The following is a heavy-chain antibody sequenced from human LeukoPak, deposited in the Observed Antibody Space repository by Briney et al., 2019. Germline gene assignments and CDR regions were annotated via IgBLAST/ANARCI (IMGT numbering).Heavy chain of an antibody. J-gene: IGHJ4*02. CDR1: GGSISSSNW. D-gene: IGHD3-10*01. Sequence: SGTLSLTCAVSGGSISSSNWWSWVRQPPGKGLEWIGEIYHSGSTNYNPSLKSRVTISVDKSKNQFSLKLSSVTAADTAVYYCARSGYYYGSGSQLDYWGQGTLVTVSS. CDR2: IYHSGST. V-gene: IGHV4-4*02. CDR3: ARSGYYYGSGSQLDY.